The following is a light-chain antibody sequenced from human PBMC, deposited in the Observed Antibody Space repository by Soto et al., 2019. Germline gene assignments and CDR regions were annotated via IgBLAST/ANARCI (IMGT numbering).Light chain of an antibody. CDR1: SGDVGGYDY. CDR2: DVS. J-gene: IGLJ2*01. Sequence: QSALTQPRSLSGSPGQSVTISCTGTSGDVGGYDYVSWYQQHPGKVPKLMIFDVSKRPSGVPDRFSGSKSGNTASLTISGLQAEDEADYHCCSYAGSYILIFGGGTKLTVL. CDR3: CSYAGSYILI. V-gene: IGLV2-11*01.